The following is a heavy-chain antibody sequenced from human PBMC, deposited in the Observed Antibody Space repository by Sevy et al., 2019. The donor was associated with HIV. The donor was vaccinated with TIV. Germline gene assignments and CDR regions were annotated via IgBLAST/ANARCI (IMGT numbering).Heavy chain of an antibody. Sequence: ASVKVSCKVSGYTLTQFTMHWVRQAPGKGLEWMATFDPEDDETIYAQRLQGRVTMTEDTSTDTAYMELSSLRSDVTAVYYCAVTKDYYDSSGYPFDYWGQGSLVTVSS. CDR2: FDPEDDET. V-gene: IGHV1-24*01. CDR1: GYTLTQFT. CDR3: AVTKDYYDSSGYPFDY. D-gene: IGHD3-22*01. J-gene: IGHJ4*02.